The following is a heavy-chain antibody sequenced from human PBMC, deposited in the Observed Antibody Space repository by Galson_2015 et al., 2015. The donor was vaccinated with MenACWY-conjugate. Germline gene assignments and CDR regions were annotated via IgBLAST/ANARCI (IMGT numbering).Heavy chain of an antibody. Sequence: SLRLSCAASGFTFSSFAMSWVRQAPGKGLEWVSGISGSGDRTYYADSVKGRFTISRDNSKNTLFLQMNSLRAEDTAIYYCAKSLILSGWSCLDYWGLGTLVTVSS. D-gene: IGHD6-19*01. CDR3: AKSLILSGWSCLDY. V-gene: IGHV3-23*01. CDR2: ISGSGDRT. J-gene: IGHJ4*02. CDR1: GFTFSSFA.